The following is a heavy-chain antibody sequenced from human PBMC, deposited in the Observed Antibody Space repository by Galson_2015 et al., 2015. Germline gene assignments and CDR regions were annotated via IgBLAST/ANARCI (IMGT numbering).Heavy chain of an antibody. CDR2: IYSGGTT. CDR3: ARVAYYDFWSGHFDY. CDR1: GFTVSGFY. Sequence: SLRLSCAASGFTVSGFYMIWDRQAPGKGLEWVSVIYSGGTTYYADSVKGRFTISRDNSKNTLYLQLTSLRAEDTAVYYCARVAYYDFWSGHFDYWGQGTLVTVSS. D-gene: IGHD3-3*01. V-gene: IGHV3-53*01. J-gene: IGHJ4*02.